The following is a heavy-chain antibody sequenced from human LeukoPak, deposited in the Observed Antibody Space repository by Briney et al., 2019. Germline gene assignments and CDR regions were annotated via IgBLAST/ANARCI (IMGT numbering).Heavy chain of an antibody. J-gene: IGHJ6*02. CDR3: ARDYFARSGNFYPYGMAV. Sequence: GESLKISCKGSGYTFTTYSIGWVRQMPGKGLEWMGIIYPGDSDTKYSPSFQGQVTISADKSISTAFLQWSSLKASDTAMYYCARDYFARSGNFYPYGMAVWGQGTTVTVSS. V-gene: IGHV5-51*01. CDR2: IYPGDSDT. D-gene: IGHD3-22*01. CDR1: GYTFTTYS.